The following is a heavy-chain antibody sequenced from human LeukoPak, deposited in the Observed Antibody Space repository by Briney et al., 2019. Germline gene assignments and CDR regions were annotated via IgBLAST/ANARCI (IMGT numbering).Heavy chain of an antibody. J-gene: IGHJ4*02. CDR1: GFTSSSYW. V-gene: IGHV3-7*01. CDR3: AREEDTAMVKDY. CDR2: IKQDGSEK. Sequence: PGGSLTLSCAASGFTSSSYWMSWVRQAPGKGLEWVANIKQDGSEKYYVDSVKCRFTISGDNAKNSLYLQMNSLRAEDTAVYYCAREEDTAMVKDYWGQGTLVTVSS. D-gene: IGHD5-18*01.